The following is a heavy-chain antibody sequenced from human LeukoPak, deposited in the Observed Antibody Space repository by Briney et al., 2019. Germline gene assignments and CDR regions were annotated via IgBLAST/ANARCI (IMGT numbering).Heavy chain of an antibody. CDR2: INSDRSST. CDR1: GFTLSSYW. J-gene: IGHJ4*02. V-gene: IGHV3-74*01. D-gene: IGHD1-26*01. Sequence: PGGSLRLSCAASGFTLSSYWMHWVRHAPGKGLVWVSRINSDRSSTSYADSVKGRFTISRDNAKNTLYLQMHSLRAEDTAMYYCARGTGNYYSLGYWGQGPLVTVSS. CDR3: ARGTGNYYSLGY.